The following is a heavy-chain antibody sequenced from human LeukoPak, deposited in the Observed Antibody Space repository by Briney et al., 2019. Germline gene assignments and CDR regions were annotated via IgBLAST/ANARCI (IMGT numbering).Heavy chain of an antibody. CDR1: DGSISSYY. D-gene: IGHD6-13*01. Sequence: SETPSLTCTVSDGSISSYYWSWIRQPPGKGLEWIGYIYSSGSTNYNPSLKSRVTISVDTSKNQFSLSLSSVTAADTAAYYCASAGYSSSWYAYYYGMDVWAKGPRSPSP. CDR2: IYSSGST. CDR3: ASAGYSSSWYAYYYGMDV. J-gene: IGHJ6*02. V-gene: IGHV4-59*08.